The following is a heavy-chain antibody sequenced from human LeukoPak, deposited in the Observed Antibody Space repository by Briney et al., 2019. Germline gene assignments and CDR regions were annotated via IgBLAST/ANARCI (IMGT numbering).Heavy chain of an antibody. CDR1: GFTFNDYY. CDR2: LSGTGTII. V-gene: IGHV3-11*01. D-gene: IGHD4/OR15-4a*01. Sequence: PGGSLRLSCAASGFTFNDYYMSWIRQSPGKGLEWVSYLSGTGTIIYYAVSVKGRFTISRDNAENSLYLQMNSLRAEDTAMYYCARVRDYGTFDYWGQGTLVTVSS. J-gene: IGHJ4*02. CDR3: ARVRDYGTFDY.